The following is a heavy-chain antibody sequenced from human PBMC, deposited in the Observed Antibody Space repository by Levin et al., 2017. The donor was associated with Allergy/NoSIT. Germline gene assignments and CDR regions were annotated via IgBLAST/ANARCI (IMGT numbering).Heavy chain of an antibody. CDR2: ITGSGATT. Sequence: ETLSLTCAASGFTFSSYAMSWVRQAPGKGLEWVSVITGSGATTYYADSVKGRFTISRDNSKNTPYLQMNSLRADDTAVYYCAKVYSRSTGYDYGMDVWGQGTTVTVSS. D-gene: IGHD2-15*01. CDR1: GFTFSSYA. V-gene: IGHV3-23*01. J-gene: IGHJ6*02. CDR3: AKVYSRSTGYDYGMDV.